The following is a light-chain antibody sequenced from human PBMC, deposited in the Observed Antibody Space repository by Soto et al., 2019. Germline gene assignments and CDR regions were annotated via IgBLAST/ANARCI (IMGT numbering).Light chain of an antibody. CDR2: DAS. CDR3: LQRRNWPLT. Sequence: EIVLTQSPATLSLSPGERATLSCRASQSVSSYFAWYQQKPGQAPRLLLYDASNRATGIPARFSGSGSGTDFTLTISSLEPEDLAVYYCLQRRNWPLTFGQGTRLEIK. CDR1: QSVSSY. V-gene: IGKV3-11*01. J-gene: IGKJ5*01.